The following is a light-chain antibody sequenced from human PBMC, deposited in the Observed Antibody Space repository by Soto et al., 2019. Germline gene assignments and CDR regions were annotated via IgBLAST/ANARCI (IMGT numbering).Light chain of an antibody. J-gene: IGKJ4*01. CDR2: GVS. CDR1: QTVSRL. CDR3: QQRFTWPLT. V-gene: IGKV3-11*01. Sequence: ETVLTQSPATLSLSPGESATLSCRASQTVSRLFAWYQQKPGQSPRLLIYGVSNRATGVPARFSASGSGTDFTLSISSLEPEDSAVYYCQQRFTWPLTFGGGTKVEIK.